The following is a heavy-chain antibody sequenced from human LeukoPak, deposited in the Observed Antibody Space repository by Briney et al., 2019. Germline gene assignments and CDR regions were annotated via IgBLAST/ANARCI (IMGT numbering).Heavy chain of an antibody. J-gene: IGHJ3*02. Sequence: SETLSLTCTVSGDSINDYYWSWIRQSPGNRLEWIGWIYYSGSTMYSPSLESRVTISLDTSRTQFSLDLNSVTAADTAVYYCARHAGFGSGYYHDAFDIWGQGSMVIVSS. V-gene: IGHV4-59*08. CDR1: GDSINDYY. CDR3: ARHAGFGSGYYHDAFDI. D-gene: IGHD3-22*01. CDR2: IYYSGST.